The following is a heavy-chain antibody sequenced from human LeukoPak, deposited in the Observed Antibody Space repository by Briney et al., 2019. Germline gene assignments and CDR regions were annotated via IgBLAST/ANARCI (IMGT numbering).Heavy chain of an antibody. D-gene: IGHD3-10*01. Sequence: ASVKVSCKTSGYIFTAYYMHWVRQAPGQGLEWMGWMNANSGDATYAQKFRGRVTMTRDTSISTAYMELSSLTSDDTAVYYCARPGNWWFDPWGQGTLVTVSS. CDR1: GYIFTAYY. CDR2: MNANSGDA. J-gene: IGHJ5*02. CDR3: ARPGNWWFDP. V-gene: IGHV1-2*02.